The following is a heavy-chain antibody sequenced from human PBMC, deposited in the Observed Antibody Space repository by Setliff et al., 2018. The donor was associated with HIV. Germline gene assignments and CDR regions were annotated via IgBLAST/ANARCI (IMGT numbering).Heavy chain of an antibody. CDR1: GGSISTYY. J-gene: IGHJ4*02. CDR2: IFASGST. D-gene: IGHD5-12*01. Sequence: SETLSLTCTVSGGSISTYYLTWIRQPAGKGLEWIGRIFASGSTNYNPSLKSRVTMSVDTSKNRFSLRLSSVTAADTAVYYCVEGLRSRSQGHFDYWGQGTLVTVSS. CDR3: VEGLRSRSQGHFDY. V-gene: IGHV4-4*07.